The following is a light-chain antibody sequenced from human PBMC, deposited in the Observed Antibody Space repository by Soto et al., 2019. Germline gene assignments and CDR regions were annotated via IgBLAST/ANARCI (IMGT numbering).Light chain of an antibody. CDR3: SSYTSSGKYV. CDR2: DVS. V-gene: IGLV2-14*01. J-gene: IGLJ1*01. Sequence: QSVLTQPASVSGSPGQSITISCTGTSSDVGGYNYVSWYQQRPGKAPKLMIYDVSNRPSGVSNRFSGSKSGNTASLTISGLQDEDEADYYCSSYTSSGKYVFGTGTKLTVL. CDR1: SSDVGGYNY.